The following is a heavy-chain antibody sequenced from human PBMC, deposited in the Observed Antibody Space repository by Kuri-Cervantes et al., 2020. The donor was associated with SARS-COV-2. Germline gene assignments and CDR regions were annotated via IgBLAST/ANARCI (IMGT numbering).Heavy chain of an antibody. D-gene: IGHD3-22*01. CDR2: TSYDGSNK. Sequence: GGSLRLSCAASGFTFSSYAMHWVRQAPGKGLEWVAVTSYDGSNKYYADSVKGRFTISRDNSKNTLYLQMNSLRAEDTAVYYCARDRSDSSGYFDYWGQGTLVTVSS. CDR3: ARDRSDSSGYFDY. V-gene: IGHV3-30-3*01. CDR1: GFTFSSYA. J-gene: IGHJ4*02.